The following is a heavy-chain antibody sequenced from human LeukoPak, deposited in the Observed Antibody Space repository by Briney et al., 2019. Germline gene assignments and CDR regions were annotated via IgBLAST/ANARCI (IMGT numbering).Heavy chain of an antibody. CDR3: ARGKVGANAGYFDY. V-gene: IGHV3-64*01. CDR2: ISSNGGST. D-gene: IGHD1-26*01. J-gene: IGHJ4*02. Sequence: PGGSLRLSCAASGFTFSSYAMHWVRQAPGKGLEYVSAISSNGGSTYYANSVKGRFTISRDNSKNTLYLQMGSLRAEDMAVYYCARGKVGANAGYFDYWGQGTLVTVSS. CDR1: GFTFSSYA.